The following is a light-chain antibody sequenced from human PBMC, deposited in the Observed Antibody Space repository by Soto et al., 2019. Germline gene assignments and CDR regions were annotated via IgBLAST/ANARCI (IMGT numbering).Light chain of an antibody. CDR1: QSLLHSNVYNY. Sequence: DIVMTQSPLSLPVTPGEPASISCSSSQSLLHSNVYNYLDWYLQKPGQSPQLLIYLGSNRASGVPDRFSGSGSGTDFTLKISRVEAEDVGVYYCMQALQTPITFGQGTRLEIK. J-gene: IGKJ5*01. V-gene: IGKV2-28*01. CDR3: MQALQTPIT. CDR2: LGS.